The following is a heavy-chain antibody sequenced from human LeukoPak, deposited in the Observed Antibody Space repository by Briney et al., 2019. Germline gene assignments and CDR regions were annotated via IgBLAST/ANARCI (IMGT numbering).Heavy chain of an antibody. D-gene: IGHD4-17*01. J-gene: IGHJ6*02. Sequence: PGGSLRLSCAASGFTFSNYAMSWVRQAPGKGLEWVSDIGGSGGGTYYAASVKGRFTISRDSFKNTLYLHMNSLTPEDTALYYCAKDLYGSYAMDVWGQGTTVTVSS. CDR1: GFTFSNYA. CDR2: IGGSGGGT. V-gene: IGHV3-23*01. CDR3: AKDLYGSYAMDV.